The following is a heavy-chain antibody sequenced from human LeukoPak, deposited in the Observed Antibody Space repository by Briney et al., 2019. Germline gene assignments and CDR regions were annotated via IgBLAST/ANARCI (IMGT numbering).Heavy chain of an antibody. V-gene: IGHV3-48*03. Sequence: PGGSLRLSCAASGFTFSSYEMNWVRQAPGKGLEWVSYISTSGSSMYYADSVKGRFTISRDNSKNSLYLQINSLRAEDTAVYYCATFLDYWGQGTLVTVSS. CDR2: ISTSGSSM. CDR1: GFTFSSYE. D-gene: IGHD2/OR15-2a*01. J-gene: IGHJ4*02. CDR3: ATFLDY.